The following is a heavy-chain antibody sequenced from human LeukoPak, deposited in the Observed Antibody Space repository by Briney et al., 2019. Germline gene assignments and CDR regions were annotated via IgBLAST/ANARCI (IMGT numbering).Heavy chain of an antibody. D-gene: IGHD2-2*01. CDR3: AREDIVVVPAAMTVDY. J-gene: IGHJ4*02. Sequence: GGSLRLSCAASGFTFSHYSMNWVRQAPGKGLEWVSSISSSSSYIYYADSVKGRFTISRDNAKNSLYLQMNSLRAEDTAVYYCAREDIVVVPAAMTVDYWGQGTLVTVSS. V-gene: IGHV3-21*01. CDR2: ISSSSSYI. CDR1: GFTFSHYS.